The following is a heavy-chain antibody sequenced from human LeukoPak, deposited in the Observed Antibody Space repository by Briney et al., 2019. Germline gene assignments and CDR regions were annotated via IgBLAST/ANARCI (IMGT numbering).Heavy chain of an antibody. Sequence: GGSLRLSCAASGFTFSSYWMSWVRQAPGKGLEWVANIKQDGSEKYYVASVKGRFTISRDNAKNPLYLRMNSLRAEDTAVYYCASLYSSGWTRDYWGQGTLVTVSS. D-gene: IGHD6-19*01. CDR1: GFTFSSYW. CDR3: ASLYSSGWTRDY. V-gene: IGHV3-7*01. J-gene: IGHJ4*02. CDR2: IKQDGSEK.